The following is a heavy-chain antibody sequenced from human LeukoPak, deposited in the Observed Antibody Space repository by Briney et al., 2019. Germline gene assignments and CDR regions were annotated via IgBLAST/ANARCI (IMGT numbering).Heavy chain of an antibody. V-gene: IGHV3-9*01. CDR3: ARGQYGMDV. CDR2: ISWNSGSI. Sequence: GGSLRLSCAASGFTFDDYAMHWVRQAPGKGLEWVSGISWNSGSIGYADSVKGRFTISRDNAKNSLYLQMNSLRAEDTAVYYCARGQYGMDVWGQGTTVTVSS. J-gene: IGHJ6*02. CDR1: GFTFDDYA.